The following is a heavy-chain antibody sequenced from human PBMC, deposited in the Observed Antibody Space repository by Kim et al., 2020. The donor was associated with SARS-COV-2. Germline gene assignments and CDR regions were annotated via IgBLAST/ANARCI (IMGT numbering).Heavy chain of an antibody. J-gene: IGHJ6*02. CDR1: EFTFGEYA. CDR2: ILWNSEIT. CDR3: VRDKRNDYAMEV. V-gene: IGHV3-9*01. Sequence: GGSLRLSCEDSEFTFGEYAMHWVRQAPGKGLEWVAGILWNSEITGYADSVKGRFTVSRDNAKSVLYFEMNSLRAEDTALYYCVRDKRNDYAMEVWGQGTTVTVSS.